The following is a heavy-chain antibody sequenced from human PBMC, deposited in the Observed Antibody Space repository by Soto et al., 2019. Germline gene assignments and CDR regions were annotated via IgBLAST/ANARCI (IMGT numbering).Heavy chain of an antibody. CDR1: GWSFRGYY. V-gene: IGHV4-34*01. J-gene: IGHJ4*02. CDR2: INHSGST. Sequence: ETLSLTCAVYGWSFRGYYWSWIRQPTGKGLEWIGEINHSGSTNYNPSLKSRVTISVDTSKNQFFLKLNSVTAADTAVYYCARALGYTSGHLPIDYWGQGALVTVSS. CDR3: ARALGYTSGHLPIDY. D-gene: IGHD1-1*01.